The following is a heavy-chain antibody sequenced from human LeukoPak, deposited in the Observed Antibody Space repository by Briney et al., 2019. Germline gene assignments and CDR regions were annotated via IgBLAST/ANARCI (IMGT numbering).Heavy chain of an antibody. CDR1: GFTFSSYA. V-gene: IGHV3-33*08. CDR2: IWYDGSNK. J-gene: IGHJ3*02. CDR3: AREGVPNAFDI. Sequence: PGGSLRLSCAASGFTFSSYAMHWVRQAPGKGLEWVAVIWYDGSNKYYADSVKGRFTISRDNSKNTLYLQMNSLRAEDTAVYYCAREGVPNAFDIWGQGTMVTVSS. D-gene: IGHD3-10*01.